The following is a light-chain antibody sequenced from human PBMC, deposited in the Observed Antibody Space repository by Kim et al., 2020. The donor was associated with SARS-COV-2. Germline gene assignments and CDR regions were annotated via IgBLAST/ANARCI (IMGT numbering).Light chain of an antibody. CDR3: QQYATPPLT. J-gene: IGKJ4*01. CDR2: GAT. CDR1: QSVAQNY. Sequence: ENTLTQSPGTLSLSPGDRATLSCRASQSVAQNYLAWFQQKPGQSPRLLIHGATGRATGAPDRFSGSGSGTDFTLTISRLDPEDFAMYYCQQYATPPLTFGGGTKVDIK. V-gene: IGKV3-20*01.